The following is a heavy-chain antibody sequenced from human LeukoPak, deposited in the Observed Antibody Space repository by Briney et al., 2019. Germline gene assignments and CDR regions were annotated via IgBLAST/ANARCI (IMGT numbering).Heavy chain of an antibody. V-gene: IGHV1-24*01. D-gene: IGHD6-13*01. CDR1: GYTLTELS. Sequence: ASVKVSCKVSGYTLTELSMHWVRQAPGKGLEWMGGFDPEDGETIYAQKFQGRVTMTEDTSTDTAYMELSSLRSEDTAVYYCATSPEAAAGTHWFDPCGQGTLDTVSS. CDR2: FDPEDGET. CDR3: ATSPEAAAGTHWFDP. J-gene: IGHJ5*02.